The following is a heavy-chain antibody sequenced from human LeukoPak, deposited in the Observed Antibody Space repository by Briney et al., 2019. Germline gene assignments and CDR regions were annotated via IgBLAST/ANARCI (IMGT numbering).Heavy chain of an antibody. D-gene: IGHD5-24*01. CDR3: ARDDLVETATIGGFYFDY. V-gene: IGHV3-11*01. J-gene: IGHJ4*02. CDR2: ISSSGSTI. CDR1: GFTFSDYY. Sequence: PGGSLRLSCAASGFTFSDYYMSWIRQAPGKGLEWVSYISSSGSTIYYADSVKGRFTISGDNAKNSLYLQMNSLRAEDTAVYYCARDDLVETATIGGFYFDYWGQGTLVTVSS.